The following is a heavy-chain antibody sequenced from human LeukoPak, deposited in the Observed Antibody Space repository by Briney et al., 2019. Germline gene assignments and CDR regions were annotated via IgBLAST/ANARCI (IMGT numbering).Heavy chain of an antibody. CDR2: IKEDGSAT. Sequence: GGSLRLSCAASGFMFSNFWMSWVRQAPGGGLEWVAAIKEDGSATSYVDSVKGRFTISRDNAKNSVFLQMITLRAEDTAVYYCAITSRAVSPVNWGQGTLVTVSS. CDR3: AITSRAVSPVN. CDR1: GFMFSNFW. V-gene: IGHV3-7*02. D-gene: IGHD4-17*01. J-gene: IGHJ4*02.